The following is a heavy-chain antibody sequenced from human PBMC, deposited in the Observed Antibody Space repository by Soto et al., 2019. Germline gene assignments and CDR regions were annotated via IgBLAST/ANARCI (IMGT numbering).Heavy chain of an antibody. CDR3: ARGETYYDILTGYYRGMYYFDY. D-gene: IGHD3-9*01. Sequence: SETLSLTCTVSGGSISSGDYYWSWIRQPPGKGLEWIGYIYYSGSTYYNPSLKSRVTISVDTSKNQFSLKLSSVTAADTAVYYCARGETYYDILTGYYRGMYYFDYWGQGTLVTVSS. V-gene: IGHV4-30-4*01. J-gene: IGHJ4*02. CDR1: GGSISSGDYY. CDR2: IYYSGST.